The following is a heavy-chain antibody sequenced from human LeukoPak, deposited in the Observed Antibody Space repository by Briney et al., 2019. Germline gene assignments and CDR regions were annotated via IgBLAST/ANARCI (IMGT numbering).Heavy chain of an antibody. CDR2: INPSGSST. V-gene: IGHV1-46*01. CDR1: GYSFTSHY. Sequence: ASVKVSCRASGYSFTSHYMHWVRQAPGQGLEWLGLINPSGSSTLYAQKFQGRVTMTRDMSTTTDYMELSSLRSEDTAVYYCARDNSVGDVAWWFDPWGQGTLVTVSS. CDR3: ARDNSVGDVAWWFDP. D-gene: IGHD1-26*01. J-gene: IGHJ5*02.